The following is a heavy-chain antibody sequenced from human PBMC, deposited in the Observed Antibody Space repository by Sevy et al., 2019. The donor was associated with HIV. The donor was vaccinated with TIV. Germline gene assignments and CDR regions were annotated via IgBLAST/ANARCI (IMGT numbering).Heavy chain of an antibody. CDR3: ARIEMNHFVMDV. Sequence: GGSLRLSCAASGFTFSDHYMDWVRQAPGKGLDWVGRIRKKANGYGTEYAGSVKGRFTVSRDDSKNSLSLQMNSLKSEDTAVYYCARIEMNHFVMDVWGQGTTVTVSS. CDR1: GFTFSDHY. CDR2: IRKKANGYGT. J-gene: IGHJ6*02. V-gene: IGHV3-72*01.